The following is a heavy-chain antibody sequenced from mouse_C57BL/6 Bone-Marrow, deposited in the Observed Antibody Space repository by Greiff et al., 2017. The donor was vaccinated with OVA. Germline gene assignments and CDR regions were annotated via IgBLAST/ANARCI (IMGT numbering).Heavy chain of an antibody. D-gene: IGHD2-3*01. Sequence: QVQLQQPGAELVKPGASVKLSCKASGYTFTSYWMQWVKQRPGQGLEWIGEIDPSDSYTNYNQKFKGKAPLTVDTSSSTAYMQLSSLTSEDSAVYYCAREGAYDGYYWYFDVWGTGTTVTVSS. J-gene: IGHJ1*03. CDR1: GYTFTSYW. V-gene: IGHV1-50*01. CDR3: AREGAYDGYYWYFDV. CDR2: IDPSDSYT.